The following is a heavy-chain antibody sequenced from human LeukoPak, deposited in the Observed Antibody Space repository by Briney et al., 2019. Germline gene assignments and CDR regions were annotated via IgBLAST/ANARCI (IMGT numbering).Heavy chain of an antibody. V-gene: IGHV3-23*01. Sequence: GGSLRLSCAASGFTFSSYAMSWVRQAPGKGLEWVSAISGSGGSTYYADSVKGRFTISRDNAKSSLYLQMNSLRAEDTTVYYCARGGSGSYYGGYYFDYWGQGTLVTVSS. CDR3: ARGGSGSYYGGYYFDY. CDR1: GFTFSSYA. CDR2: ISGSGGST. D-gene: IGHD1-26*01. J-gene: IGHJ4*02.